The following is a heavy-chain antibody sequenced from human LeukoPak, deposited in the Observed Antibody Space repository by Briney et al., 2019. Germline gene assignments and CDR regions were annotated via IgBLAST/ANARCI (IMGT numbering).Heavy chain of an antibody. CDR3: AKDALLYIGYDYIDY. V-gene: IGHV3-23*01. J-gene: IGHJ4*02. CDR1: GFTFSSYA. D-gene: IGHD5-12*01. Sequence: GGSLRLSCAASGFTFSSYAMNWVRQAPGKGLEWVSSISDSGGSTYYADSVKGRFTISRDNSRNTLSLQMKSLRAEDTAVYYCAKDALLYIGYDYIDYWGQGTLVTVSS. CDR2: ISDSGGST.